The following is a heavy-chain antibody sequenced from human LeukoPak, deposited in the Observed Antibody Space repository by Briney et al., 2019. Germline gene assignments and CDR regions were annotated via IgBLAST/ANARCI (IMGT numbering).Heavy chain of an antibody. CDR1: GYTFTSCY. CDR2: INPSGGST. J-gene: IGHJ6*03. V-gene: IGHV1-46*01. CDR3: ARGFPDRAHYYYYYMDV. Sequence: ASVKVSCKASGYTFTSCYMHWVRQAPGQGLEWMGIINPSGGSTSYAQKFQGRVTMTRDMSTSTVYMELSSLRSEDTAVYYCARGFPDRAHYYYYYMDVWGKGTTVTVSS.